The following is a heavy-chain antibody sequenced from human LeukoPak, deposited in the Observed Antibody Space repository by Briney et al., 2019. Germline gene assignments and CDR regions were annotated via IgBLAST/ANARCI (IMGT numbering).Heavy chain of an antibody. Sequence: TGGSLRLSCAASGFTFSSYSMNWVRQAPGKGLEWVSSISMSSSYIKYADSVKGRFTISRDNAKNALYLQINSLRAEDTAVYYCARDPASHAFDIWGQGTVVTVS. V-gene: IGHV3-21*01. J-gene: IGHJ3*02. CDR3: ARDPASHAFDI. CDR2: ISMSSSYI. CDR1: GFTFSSYS.